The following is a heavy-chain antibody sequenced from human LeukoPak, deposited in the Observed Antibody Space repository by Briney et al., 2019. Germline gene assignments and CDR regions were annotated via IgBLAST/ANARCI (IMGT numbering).Heavy chain of an antibody. CDR1: GVTVSSNY. Sequence: GGSLRLSCAASGVTVSSNYMSWVRQAPGKGLEWVSVIYSGGSTYYADSVKGRFTISRDNSKNTLYLQMNSLRAEDTAVYYCARDRWVGGYDYFDSWGQGTLVTVSS. J-gene: IGHJ4*02. CDR2: IYSGGST. D-gene: IGHD5-12*01. CDR3: ARDRWVGGYDYFDS. V-gene: IGHV3-66*02.